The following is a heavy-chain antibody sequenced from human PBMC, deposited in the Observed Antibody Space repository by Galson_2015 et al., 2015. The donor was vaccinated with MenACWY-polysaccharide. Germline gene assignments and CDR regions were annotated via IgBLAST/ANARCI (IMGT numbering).Heavy chain of an antibody. CDR1: GFIFNDYD. J-gene: IGHJ4*02. V-gene: IGHV3-23*01. Sequence: SLRLSCAASGFIFNDYDVSWVRQAPGKGLEWASGVSGTGHSTYYADSVKGRFTISRDNSKNTLYLEMKSLRAEDTATYYCAKDIRIVYSNYQFDSWGQGTLVTVSS. CDR3: AKDIRIVYSNYQFDS. CDR2: VSGTGHST. D-gene: IGHD4-11*01.